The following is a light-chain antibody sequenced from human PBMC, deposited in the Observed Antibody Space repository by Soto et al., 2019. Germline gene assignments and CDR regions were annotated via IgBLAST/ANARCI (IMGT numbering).Light chain of an antibody. CDR3: QVWDSSSDHSVV. CDR1: NIGSKS. Sequence: SYELTQPPSVSVAPGQTARITCGGNNIGSKSVHWYQQRPGQAPVLVVYDDSYRPSGIPERFSASNSGNTATLTISRVKAGDEADYYCQVWDSSSDHSVVFGGGTKLTVL. J-gene: IGLJ2*01. CDR2: DDS. V-gene: IGLV3-21*02.